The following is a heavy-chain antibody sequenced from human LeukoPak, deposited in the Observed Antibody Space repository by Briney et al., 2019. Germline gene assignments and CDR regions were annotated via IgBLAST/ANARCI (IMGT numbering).Heavy chain of an antibody. CDR1: GFTIRTFS. CDR3: SRDRRTWFDP. Sequence: NPGGPLRLSCAASGFTIRTFSMNWVRQAPGKGLEWVSSSDINSGSMYYSDSVKGRFTISRDNAKNTLYLQMNSLRAEDTALYYCSRDRRTWFDPWGQGTLVTVSS. J-gene: IGHJ5*02. V-gene: IGHV3-21*01. CDR2: SDINSGSM.